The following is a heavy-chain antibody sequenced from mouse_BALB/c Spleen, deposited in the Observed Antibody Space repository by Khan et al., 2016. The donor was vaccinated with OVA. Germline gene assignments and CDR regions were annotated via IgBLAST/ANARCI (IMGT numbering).Heavy chain of an antibody. D-gene: IGHD1-2*01. Sequence: EVQLVESGPGLVKPSQSLSLTCTVTGYSITSGYGWNWIRQFPGNKLEWMGYISYSGSTNYNPSLISRISITRDTSKNQFFLQLNSMTTEDTATYYCARTARIKYWGQGTTLTVSS. CDR1: GYSITSGYG. CDR3: ARTARIKY. J-gene: IGHJ2*01. CDR2: ISYSGST. V-gene: IGHV3-2*02.